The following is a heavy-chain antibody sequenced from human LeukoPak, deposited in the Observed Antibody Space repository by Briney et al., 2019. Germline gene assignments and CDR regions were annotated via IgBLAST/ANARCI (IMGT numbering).Heavy chain of an antibody. V-gene: IGHV4-30-2*01. CDR2: IYHSGST. CDR1: GGSISSGGHS. J-gene: IGHJ5*02. Sequence: PSQTLSLTCAVSGGSISSGGHSWSWIRQPPGKGLEWIGYIYHSGSTYYNPSLKSRVTISVDRSKNQFSLKLSSVTAADTAVYYCARESGITGTTSWGQGTLVTVSS. D-gene: IGHD1-20*01. CDR3: ARESGITGTTS.